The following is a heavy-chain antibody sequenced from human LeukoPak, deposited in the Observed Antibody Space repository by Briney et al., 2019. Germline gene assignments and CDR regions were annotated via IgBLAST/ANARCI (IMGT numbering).Heavy chain of an antibody. CDR1: GGSISSGGYY. D-gene: IGHD3-22*01. CDR2: INHSGST. Sequence: SETLSLTCTVSGGSISSGGYYWSWIRQPPGKGLEWIGEINHSGSTNYNPSLKSRVTISVDTSKNQFSLKLSSVTAADTAVYYCAADSSGYYFHWGQGTLVTVSS. CDR3: AADSSGYYFH. V-gene: IGHV4-39*07. J-gene: IGHJ4*02.